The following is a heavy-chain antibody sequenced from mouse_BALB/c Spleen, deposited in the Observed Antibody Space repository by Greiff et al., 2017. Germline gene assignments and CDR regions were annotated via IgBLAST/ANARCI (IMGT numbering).Heavy chain of an antibody. D-gene: IGHD1-1*01. J-gene: IGHJ1*01. Sequence: EVKVVESGGGLVQPGGSRKLSCAASGFTFSSFGMHWVRQAPEKGLEWVAYISSGSSTIYYADTVKGRFTISRDNPKNTLFLQMTSLRSEDTAMYYCARDYYGRYFDVWGAGTTVTVSS. V-gene: IGHV5-17*02. CDR2: ISSGSSTI. CDR3: ARDYYGRYFDV. CDR1: GFTFSSFG.